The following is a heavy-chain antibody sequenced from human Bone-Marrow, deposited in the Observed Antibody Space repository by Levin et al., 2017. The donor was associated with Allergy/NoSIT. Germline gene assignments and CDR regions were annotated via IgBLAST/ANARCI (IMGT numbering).Heavy chain of an antibody. CDR3: ARDLGFAPLNY. CDR1: GYAFNKHD. Sequence: ASVKVSCRASGYAFNKHDIIWMRQATGQGLEWMGSIRPESGNTDYVQKFRGRVTMTSDTSINTAYMELSSLRSEDTAVYYCARDLGFAPLNYWGQGTWVTVSS. V-gene: IGHV1-8*01. J-gene: IGHJ4*02. CDR2: IRPESGNT.